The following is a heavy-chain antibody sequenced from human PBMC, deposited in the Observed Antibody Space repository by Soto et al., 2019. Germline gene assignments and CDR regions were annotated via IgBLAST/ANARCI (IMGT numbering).Heavy chain of an antibody. Sequence: QVQLVESGGGVVQPGRSLRLSCAAYGFTFSSYAMHWVRQAPGKGLEWVAVIAYDGRNKYYADSVKGRFTISIDNSKNWLYLQMNSLRIEDTAVYYCARAMERVFDYWGQGTLVTVYS. CDR3: ARAMERVFDY. D-gene: IGHD1-1*01. J-gene: IGHJ4*02. CDR2: IAYDGRNK. CDR1: GFTFSSYA. V-gene: IGHV3-30*04.